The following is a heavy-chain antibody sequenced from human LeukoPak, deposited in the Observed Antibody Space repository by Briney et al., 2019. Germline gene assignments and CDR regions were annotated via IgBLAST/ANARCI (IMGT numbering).Heavy chain of an antibody. CDR2: FDPEDGET. J-gene: IGHJ4*02. V-gene: IGHV1-24*01. Sequence: ASGKVSCKVSGHTLTQLSIHWVGQAPGKGLEWMGGFDPEDGETIYAQKFPGRVNMTEDTSTDTAYMELSSLRSEDTAVYYCATGAFHWSFDYWGQGTLVTVSS. D-gene: IGHD3-9*01. CDR1: GHTLTQLS. CDR3: ATGAFHWSFDY.